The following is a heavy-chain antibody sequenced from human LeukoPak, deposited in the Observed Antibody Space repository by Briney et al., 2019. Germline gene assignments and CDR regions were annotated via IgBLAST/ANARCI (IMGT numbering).Heavy chain of an antibody. V-gene: IGHV1-2*02. CDR1: GYTFTSYY. CDR3: ARVGSYYDSSGYFPD. D-gene: IGHD3-22*01. J-gene: IGHJ4*02. Sequence: ASVKVSCKASGYTFTSYYMHWVRQAPGQGLEWMGWINPNSGGTNYAQKFQGRVTMTRDTSISTAYMELSRLRSDDTAVYYCARVGSYYDSSGYFPDWGQGTLVTVSS. CDR2: INPNSGGT.